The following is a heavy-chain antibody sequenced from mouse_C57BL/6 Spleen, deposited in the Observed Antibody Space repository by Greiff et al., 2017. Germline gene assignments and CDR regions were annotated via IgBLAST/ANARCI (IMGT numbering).Heavy chain of an antibody. J-gene: IGHJ2*01. CDR2: IRNKANNHAT. CDR3: TRKTAQATGDY. V-gene: IGHV6-6*01. Sequence: EVKLMESGGGLVQPGGSMKLSCAASGFTFSDAWMDWVRQSPEKGLEWVAEIRNKANNHATYYAESVKGRFTISRDDSKSSVYLQMNSLRAEDTGIYYCTRKTAQATGDYWGQGTTLTVSS. D-gene: IGHD3-2*02. CDR1: GFTFSDAW.